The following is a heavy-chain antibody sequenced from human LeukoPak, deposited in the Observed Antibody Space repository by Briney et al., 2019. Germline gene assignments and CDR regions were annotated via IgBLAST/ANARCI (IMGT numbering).Heavy chain of an antibody. J-gene: IGHJ6*02. CDR1: GGSISSGGHS. CDR3: ARDRRNQQQLAYYYYGMDV. CDR2: IYYSGST. D-gene: IGHD6-13*01. V-gene: IGHV4-31*03. Sequence: TSETLSLTCTVSGGSISSGGHSWSWIRQPPGKGLEWIGYIYYSGSTYYNPSLKSRVTISVDTSKNQFSLKLSSVTAADTAVYYCARDRRNQQQLAYYYYGMDVWGQGTTVTVSS.